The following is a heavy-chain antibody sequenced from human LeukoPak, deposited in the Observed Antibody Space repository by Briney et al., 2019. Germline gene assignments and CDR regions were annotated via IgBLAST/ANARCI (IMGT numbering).Heavy chain of an antibody. CDR2: IYHSGNT. Sequence: SQTLSLTCTVSGGSISSGGYSWSWIRLPPGEGLEWIGNIYHSGNTYYNPSLKSRVTMSADRSKNQFSLKLSSVTAADTALYYCARAPYGDYGVDYFDYWGQGTLVTVSS. V-gene: IGHV4-30-2*01. D-gene: IGHD4-17*01. CDR3: ARAPYGDYGVDYFDY. J-gene: IGHJ4*02. CDR1: GGSISSGGYS.